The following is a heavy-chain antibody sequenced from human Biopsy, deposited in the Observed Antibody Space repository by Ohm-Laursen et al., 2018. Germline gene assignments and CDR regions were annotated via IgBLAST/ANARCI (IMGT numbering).Heavy chain of an antibody. CDR2: ISNSGNT. V-gene: IGHV4-59*08. Sequence: SETLSLTCTVSGDSINSSDWSWIRQAPGKGLEWIGFISNSGNTNYNPSLKSRVTISADTSKNQFSLKLGSVTVADTAVFYCARRGSGGRSFDYWGQGSLVTVSS. CDR3: ARRGSGGRSFDY. CDR1: GDSINSSD. D-gene: IGHD2-15*01. J-gene: IGHJ4*02.